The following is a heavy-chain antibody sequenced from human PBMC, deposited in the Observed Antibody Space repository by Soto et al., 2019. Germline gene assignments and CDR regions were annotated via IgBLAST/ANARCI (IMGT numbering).Heavy chain of an antibody. CDR2: ISSSSSYI. CDR3: ARVPSPPPRTLRYFDWATEERTDNWFDP. Sequence: GGSLRLSCAASGFTFSSYSMNWVRQAPGKGLEWVSSISSSSSYIYYADSVKGRFTISRDNAKNSLYLQMNSLRAEDTAVYYCARVPSPPPRTLRYFDWATEERTDNWFDPWGQGTLVTVSS. J-gene: IGHJ5*02. CDR1: GFTFSSYS. V-gene: IGHV3-21*01. D-gene: IGHD3-9*01.